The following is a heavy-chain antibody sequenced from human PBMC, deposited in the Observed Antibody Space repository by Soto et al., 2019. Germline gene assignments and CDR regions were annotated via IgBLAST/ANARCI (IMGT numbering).Heavy chain of an antibody. J-gene: IGHJ4*02. V-gene: IGHV3-23*01. CDR2: ISGSGGST. CDR1: GFTFSSYA. Sequence: GGSLRLSCAASGFTFSSYAMSWVRQAPGKGREWVSAISGSGGSTYYADSVKGRFTISRDNSKNTLYLQMNSLRAEDTAVYYCAKDRLQVGATTLTYFGYWGQGTLVTVSS. D-gene: IGHD1-26*01. CDR3: AKDRLQVGATTLTYFGY.